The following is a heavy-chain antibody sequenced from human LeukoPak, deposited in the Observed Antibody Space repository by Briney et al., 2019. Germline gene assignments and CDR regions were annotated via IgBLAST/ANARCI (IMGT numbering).Heavy chain of an antibody. J-gene: IGHJ4*02. CDR1: GFTFSSYA. CDR3: ARSSYYYDSSGYYSFDY. D-gene: IGHD3-22*01. CDR2: INWNGGST. Sequence: GGSLRLFCAASGFTFSSYAMSWVRQAPGKGLDGVSGINWNGGSTGYADSAKGRFTISRDNAKNSLYLQMNSLRAEDTALYFCARSSYYYDSSGYYSFDYWGQGTLVTVSS. V-gene: IGHV3-20*04.